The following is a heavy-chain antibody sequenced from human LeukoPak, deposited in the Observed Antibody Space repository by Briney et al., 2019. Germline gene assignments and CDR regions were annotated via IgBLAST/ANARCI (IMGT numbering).Heavy chain of an antibody. D-gene: IGHD5-12*01. CDR2: IKQDGSEK. J-gene: IGHJ4*02. CDR1: GFTVSSNY. Sequence: GGSLRLSCAASGFTVSSNYMSWVRQAPGKGLEWVANIKQDGSEKYFVDSVMGRFTVSRDNAKNSLYLQMNSPRAEDTAVYYCARDRVETVATMRLDYWGQGTLVTVSS. V-gene: IGHV3-7*01. CDR3: ARDRVETVATMRLDY.